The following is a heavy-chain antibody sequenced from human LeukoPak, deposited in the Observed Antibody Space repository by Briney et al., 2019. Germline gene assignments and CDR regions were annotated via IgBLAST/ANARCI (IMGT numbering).Heavy chain of an antibody. D-gene: IGHD5-12*01. V-gene: IGHV1-69*13. CDR3: ARNSGYDYSFDY. CDR1: GGTFSSYA. J-gene: IGHJ4*02. Sequence: ASVKVSCKASGGTFSSYAISWVRQAPGQGLEWMGGIIPIFGTANYAQEFQGRVTITADESTSTAYMELSSLRSEDTAVYYCARNSGYDYSFDYWGQGTLVTVSS. CDR2: IIPIFGTA.